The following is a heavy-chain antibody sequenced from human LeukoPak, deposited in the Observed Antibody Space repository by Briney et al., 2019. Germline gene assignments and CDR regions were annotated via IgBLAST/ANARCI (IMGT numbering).Heavy chain of an antibody. CDR1: GGFISSSNW. D-gene: IGHD6-19*01. V-gene: IGHV4-4*02. Sequence: SETLSLTCAVSGGFISSSNWWSWVRQPPGKGLEWIGEIYHSGSTNYNPSLKSRVTISVDKSKNQFSLKLSSVTAADTAVYYCARARQYAVAGRGRWFDPWGQGTLVTVSS. CDR2: IYHSGST. J-gene: IGHJ5*02. CDR3: ARARQYAVAGRGRWFDP.